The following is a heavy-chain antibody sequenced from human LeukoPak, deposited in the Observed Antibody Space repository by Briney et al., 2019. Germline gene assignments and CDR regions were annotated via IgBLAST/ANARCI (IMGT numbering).Heavy chain of an antibody. CDR2: IKQDGSEK. D-gene: IGHD3-10*01. CDR3: ARAVGSGAYNYYYYMDV. V-gene: IGHV3-7*01. Sequence: GGSLRLSCAASGFTFSSYWMSWVRPAPGKGLEWVANIKQDGSEKYYVDSVKGRFTTSRDNAKNSLYLQMNSLRAEDTAVYYCARAVGSGAYNYYYYMDVWGKGTTVAISS. J-gene: IGHJ6*03. CDR1: GFTFSSYW.